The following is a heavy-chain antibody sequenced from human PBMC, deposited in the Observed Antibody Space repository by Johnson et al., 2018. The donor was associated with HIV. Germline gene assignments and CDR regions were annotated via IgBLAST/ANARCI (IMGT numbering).Heavy chain of an antibody. D-gene: IGHD2/OR15-2a*01. CDR1: GFTFTSYA. Sequence: VQLVESGGGVVQPGRSLRLSCAASGFTFTSYAMHWVRQAPVKGLEWVAVISYDGSNKYYADSVKGRFTISRDNSKNTVYLQMNSLRAEDTAVYYCARDRAIVIGNDAFDIWGQGTVVTVSS. V-gene: IGHV3-30*04. J-gene: IGHJ3*02. CDR3: ARDRAIVIGNDAFDI. CDR2: ISYDGSNK.